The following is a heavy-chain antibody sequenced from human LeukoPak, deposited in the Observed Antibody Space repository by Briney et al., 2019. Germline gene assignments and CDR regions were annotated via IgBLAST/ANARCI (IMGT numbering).Heavy chain of an antibody. V-gene: IGHV3-23*01. Sequence: GGSLRLSCEASGFTFSSFAMNWVRQAPGQGLEWVSAISGSGINIYYADSVKGRFTISRDNSKNTVYLQMNSLRAEDTAVYYCANGLVRGVVTGYWGQGPLVTVSS. D-gene: IGHD3-10*01. CDR3: ANGLVRGVVTGY. CDR1: GFTFSSFA. J-gene: IGHJ4*02. CDR2: ISGSGINI.